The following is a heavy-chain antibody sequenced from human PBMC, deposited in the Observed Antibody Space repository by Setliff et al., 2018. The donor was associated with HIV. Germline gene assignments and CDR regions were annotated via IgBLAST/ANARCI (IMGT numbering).Heavy chain of an antibody. D-gene: IGHD3-10*01. CDR2: IIPSFGTR. V-gene: IGHV1-69*05. Sequence: GASVKVSCKASGGTFSNYAISWVRQAPGQGLEWVGGIIPSFGTRNYAQKFQGRATITTDESTTTAYMELNNLRSDDTAVYYCARGSEISFYYGSGNYYLGAYWGQGTLVTVSS. J-gene: IGHJ4*02. CDR3: ARGSEISFYYGSGNYYLGAY. CDR1: GGTFSNYA.